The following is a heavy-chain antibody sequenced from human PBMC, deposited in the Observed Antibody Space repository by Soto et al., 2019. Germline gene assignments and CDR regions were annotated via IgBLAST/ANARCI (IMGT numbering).Heavy chain of an antibody. CDR3: ARSYYDYVWGSYRSNDAFDI. D-gene: IGHD3-16*02. CDR2: IIPIFGTA. V-gene: IGHV1-69*13. Sequence: AASVKVSCKASGGTFSSYAISWVRQAPGQGLEWMGGIIPIFGTANYAQKFQGRVTITADESTSTAYMELSSLRSEDTAVYYCARSYYDYVWGSYRSNDAFDIWG. CDR1: GGTFSSYA. J-gene: IGHJ3*02.